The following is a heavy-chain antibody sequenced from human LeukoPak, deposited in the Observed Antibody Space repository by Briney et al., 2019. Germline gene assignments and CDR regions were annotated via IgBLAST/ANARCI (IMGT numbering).Heavy chain of an antibody. CDR1: GYTFTCYG. CDR3: ARGPLFGWELRPFDP. J-gene: IGHJ5*02. D-gene: IGHD1-26*01. Sequence: ASVKVSCKASGYTFTCYGISWVRQAPGQGLEWMGWISAYNGNTNYAQKLQGRVTMTTDTSTSTAYMELRSLRSDDTAVYYCARGPLFGWELRPFDPWGQGTLVTVSS. CDR2: ISAYNGNT. V-gene: IGHV1-18*01.